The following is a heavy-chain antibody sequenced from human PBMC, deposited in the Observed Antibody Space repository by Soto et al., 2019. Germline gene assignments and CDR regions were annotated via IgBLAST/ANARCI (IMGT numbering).Heavy chain of an antibody. CDR1: EFTFDDYA. CDR3: AKDIGGSYYNWFDP. V-gene: IGHV3-9*01. J-gene: IGHJ5*02. Sequence: EVQLVESGGGLVQPGRSLRLSCAASEFTFDDYAMHWVRQAPGKGLEWVSGSSWISGSIGYSDSVKGRFTISRDNAKNSLYLQMNSLRAEDTALYYCAKDIGGSYYNWFDPWDQGTLVTVSS. D-gene: IGHD3-16*01. CDR2: SSWISGSI.